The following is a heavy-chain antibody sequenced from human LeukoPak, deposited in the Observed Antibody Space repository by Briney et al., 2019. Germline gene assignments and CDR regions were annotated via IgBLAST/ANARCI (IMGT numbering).Heavy chain of an antibody. CDR3: ASLGVPAAMPAQEVKGDY. J-gene: IGHJ4*02. CDR2: IYYSGST. Sequence: PSETLSLTCTVSGGSISISSYYWSWIRQPPGKGLEWIGYIYYSGSTNYNPSLKSRVTISVDTSKNQFSLKLSSVTAADTAVYYCASLGVPAAMPAQEVKGDYWGQGTLVTVSS. V-gene: IGHV4-61*05. D-gene: IGHD2-2*01. CDR1: GGSISISSYY.